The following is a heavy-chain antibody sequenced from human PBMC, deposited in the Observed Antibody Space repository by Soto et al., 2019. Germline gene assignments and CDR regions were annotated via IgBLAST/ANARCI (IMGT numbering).Heavy chain of an antibody. CDR3: ARGVSSSYWFDP. Sequence: SETLSLTCTVSGGSFRPFFWGWIRQPPGKRLEWIGYVDYSGYTAYNPSLRSRVNMSLDTSQSQFSLQLSSVTPADTAVYYCARGVSSSYWFDPWGQGTQVT. CDR1: GGSFRPFF. V-gene: IGHV4-59*13. J-gene: IGHJ5*02. D-gene: IGHD3-10*01. CDR2: VDYSGYT.